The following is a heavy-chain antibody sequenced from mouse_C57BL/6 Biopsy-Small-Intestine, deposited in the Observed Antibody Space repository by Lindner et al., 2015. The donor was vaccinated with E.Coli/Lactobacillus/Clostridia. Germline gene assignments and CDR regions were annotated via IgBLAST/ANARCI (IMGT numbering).Heavy chain of an antibody. V-gene: IGHV1-9*01. Sequence: VQLQESGAEVMKPGASVKVSCKATGYTFNGYWIEWVKQRPGHGLEWIGEIVPGSGNTYYNEKFKGKATLTADKSSSTAYMELRSLTSEDSAVYFCARSYGTYAMDYWGQGTSVTVSS. CDR1: GYTFNGYW. CDR2: IVPGSGNT. CDR3: ARSYGTYAMDY. J-gene: IGHJ4*01. D-gene: IGHD2-1*01.